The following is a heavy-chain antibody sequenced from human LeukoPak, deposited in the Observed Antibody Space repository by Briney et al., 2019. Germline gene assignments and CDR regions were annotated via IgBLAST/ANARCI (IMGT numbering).Heavy chain of an antibody. Sequence: GGSLRLSCAASGFTFSSYSMNWVRQAPGKGLEWVSSISGSGNRTYYADSVKGRFTISRDNSKNTLFLQMNSLRAEDTAVYYCAKNLYCGGGSCYPSALGMDVWGQGTTVTVSS. CDR1: GFTFSSYS. CDR2: ISGSGNRT. J-gene: IGHJ6*02. CDR3: AKNLYCGGGSCYPSALGMDV. V-gene: IGHV3-23*01. D-gene: IGHD2-15*01.